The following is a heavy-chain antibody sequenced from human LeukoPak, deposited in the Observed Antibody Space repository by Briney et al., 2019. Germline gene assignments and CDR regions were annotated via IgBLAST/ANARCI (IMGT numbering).Heavy chain of an antibody. CDR3: ARVEAWYYGMDV. CDR2: IYYSGST. J-gene: IGHJ6*02. V-gene: IGHV4-59*12. Sequence: PSETLSLTCTVSGGSISSYYWSWIRQPPGKGLEWIGYIYYSGSTNYNPSLKSRVTISVDTSKNQFSLKLSSVTAADTAVYYCARVEAWYYGMDVWGQGTTVTVSS. CDR1: GGSISSYY.